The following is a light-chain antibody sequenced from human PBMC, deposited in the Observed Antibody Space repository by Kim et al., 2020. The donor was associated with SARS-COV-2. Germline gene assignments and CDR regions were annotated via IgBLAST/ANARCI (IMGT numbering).Light chain of an antibody. V-gene: IGLV3-27*01. CDR2: KDS. CDR3: YSAADNNPV. CDR1: VLAKKY. J-gene: IGLJ3*02. Sequence: SVSPGQTARITCSGDVLAKKYARWFQQKPGQAPVLVIYKDSERPSGIPVRFSGSSSGTTVTLTISGAQVEDEADYYCYSAADNNPVFGGGTQLTVL.